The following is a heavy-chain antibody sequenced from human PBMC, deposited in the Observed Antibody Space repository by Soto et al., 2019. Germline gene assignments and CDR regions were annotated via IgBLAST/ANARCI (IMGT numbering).Heavy chain of an antibody. CDR2: IDYIGRT. V-gene: IGHV4-31*03. CDR1: SASINSGDYY. J-gene: IGHJ4*02. D-gene: IGHD1-20*01. CDR3: ARDNLNDGGALDY. Sequence: SQPLSLTCTVASASINSGDYYWSWIRQHPGKGLEWIGDIDYIGRTSFNPSLKSRVTISVDTSKNQFSLWLHSVTAADTAMFFCARDNLNDGGALDYWGQGTLVTVSS.